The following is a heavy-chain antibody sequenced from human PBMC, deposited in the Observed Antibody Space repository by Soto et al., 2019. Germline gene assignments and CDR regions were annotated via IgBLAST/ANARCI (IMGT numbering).Heavy chain of an antibody. CDR2: ISYDGSNK. D-gene: IGHD3-22*01. V-gene: IGHV3-30*18. CDR1: GFTFSTYG. CDR3: AKWRGYYYDSSGYWDY. J-gene: IGHJ4*02. Sequence: GGSLRLSCAASGFTFSTYGMHWVRQAPGKGLEWVAVISYDGSNKFYSDSVKGRFTISRDNPKNTLDLQMNSLRAEDTAVYYCAKWRGYYYDSSGYWDYWGQGTLVTVSS.